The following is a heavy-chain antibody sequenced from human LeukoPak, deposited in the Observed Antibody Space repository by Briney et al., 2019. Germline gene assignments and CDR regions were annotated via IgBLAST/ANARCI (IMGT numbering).Heavy chain of an antibody. V-gene: IGHV5-51*01. J-gene: IGHJ4*02. CDR3: ARLVYGGNSGGDS. D-gene: IGHD4-23*01. CDR1: GYNFTTYW. CDR2: ISPADSDT. Sequence: GESLKISCKGTGYNFTTYWIGWVRQMPGKGLEWMGIISPADSDTRYSPSFQGQVTISADRSINTAYLQWSSLKASDTAMYYCARLVYGGNSGGDSWGQGTLVTVSS.